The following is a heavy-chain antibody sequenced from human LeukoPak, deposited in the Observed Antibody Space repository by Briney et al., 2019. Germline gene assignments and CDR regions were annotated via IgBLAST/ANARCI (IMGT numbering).Heavy chain of an antibody. J-gene: IGHJ4*02. CDR3: AKQEGALIENWCFDH. V-gene: IGHV3-23*01. CDR2: IEKNAGGA. CDR1: GFTFSDFA. D-gene: IGHD1-26*01. Sequence: GGSLRLSCAASGFTFSDFAMSWVRLAPGKGLEWVSSIEKNAGGAYCADSVKGRFTVSRDNSKNTLYLQMSSLRVEDTALYYCAKQEGALIENWCFDHWGLGTLVTVSS.